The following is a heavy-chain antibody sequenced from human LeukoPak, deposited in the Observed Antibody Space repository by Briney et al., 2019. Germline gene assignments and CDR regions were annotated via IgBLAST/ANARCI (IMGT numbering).Heavy chain of an antibody. CDR2: ISSSSSYI. D-gene: IGHD4-11*01. CDR1: GFSLSSHS. J-gene: IGHJ3*01. CDR3: VRGYSNYGYVFDF. V-gene: IGHV3-21*01. Sequence: PGGSLRLSCAASGFSLSSHSMNWVRQAPGRGLEWVSSISSSSSYIYYAESVKGRVTVSRDNAKKSLFLQMNSLRAEDTAVYYCVRGYSNYGYVFDFWGQGTTVTVSS.